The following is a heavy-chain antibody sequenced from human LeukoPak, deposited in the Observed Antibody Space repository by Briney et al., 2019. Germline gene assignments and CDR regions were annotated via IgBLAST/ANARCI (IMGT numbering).Heavy chain of an antibody. CDR3: AVISSSDYYYYMDV. CDR1: GYTFTSYD. J-gene: IGHJ6*03. D-gene: IGHD6-13*01. CDR2: MNPNSGNT. Sequence: GASVKVSCKASGYTFTSYDINWVRQATGQGLEWMGWMNPNSGNTGYAQKFQGRVTMTRNTSISTAYMELSSLRSEDTAVYYCAVISSSDYYYYMDVWGKGTTVTISS. V-gene: IGHV1-8*01.